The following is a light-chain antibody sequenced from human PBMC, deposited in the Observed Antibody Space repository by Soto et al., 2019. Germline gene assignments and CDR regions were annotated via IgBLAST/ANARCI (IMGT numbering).Light chain of an antibody. CDR3: QQRNSWPLT. CDR2: DTS. CDR1: QSVFTS. J-gene: IGKJ4*01. V-gene: IGKV3-11*01. Sequence: IVFTQSPATLSLSPGERATLSCRASQSVFTSLAWFQQKPGQAPKLLISDTSNRATGIPARFSGSGSGTDFTLTISSLEPEDFAVYYCQQRNSWPLTFGGGTKV.